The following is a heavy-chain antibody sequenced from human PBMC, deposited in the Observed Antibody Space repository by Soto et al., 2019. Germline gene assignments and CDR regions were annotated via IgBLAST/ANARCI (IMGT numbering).Heavy chain of an antibody. Sequence: SETLSLTCAVYGGSFSGYYWSWIRQPPGKGLEWIGEINHSGSANYNPSLKSRVTISVDTSKNQFSLKLSSVTAADTAVYYCARVTIFGVVISIGWFDPWGQGTLVTVSS. CDR2: INHSGSA. V-gene: IGHV4-34*01. J-gene: IGHJ5*02. CDR3: ARVTIFGVVISIGWFDP. D-gene: IGHD3-3*01. CDR1: GGSFSGYY.